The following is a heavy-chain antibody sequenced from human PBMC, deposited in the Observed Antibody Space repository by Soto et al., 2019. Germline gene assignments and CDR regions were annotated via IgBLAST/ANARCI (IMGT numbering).Heavy chain of an antibody. J-gene: IGHJ4*02. V-gene: IGHV3-30*18. CDR3: AKVRSLRWLEPGFDY. Sequence: GGSLRLSCAASGFTFSSYGMHWVRQAPGKGLEWVAVISYDGSNKYYADSVKGRFTISRDNSKNTLYLQMNSLRAEDTAVYYCAKVRSLRWLEPGFDYWGQGTLVTVSS. CDR2: ISYDGSNK. CDR1: GFTFSSYG. D-gene: IGHD6-19*01.